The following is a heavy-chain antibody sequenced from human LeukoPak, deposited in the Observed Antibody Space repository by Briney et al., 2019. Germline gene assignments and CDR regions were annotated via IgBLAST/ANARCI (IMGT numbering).Heavy chain of an antibody. Sequence: ASVKVYCKASGYTFTGYYMHWVRQAPGQGLEWMGWINPNSGGTNYAQKFQGRVTMTRDTSISTAYMELSRLRSDDTAVYYCARDEGSSTSFDYWGQGTLVTVSS. CDR3: ARDEGSSTSFDY. CDR2: INPNSGGT. J-gene: IGHJ4*02. V-gene: IGHV1-2*02. CDR1: GYTFTGYY. D-gene: IGHD2-2*01.